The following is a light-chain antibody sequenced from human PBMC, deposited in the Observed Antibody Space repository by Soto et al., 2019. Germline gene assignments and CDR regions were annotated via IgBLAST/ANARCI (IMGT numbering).Light chain of an antibody. Sequence: DIVLTQSPGTLSLSPGERATLSCRASQIISSTYLGWYQQKPGQAPRLLIYGASSRATGIPDRFSGSGSGTDFTLTISSLQPEDFATYYCQQSFRTPFTFGPGNKLDIK. CDR1: QIISSTY. CDR2: GAS. J-gene: IGKJ3*01. CDR3: QQSFRTPFT. V-gene: IGKV3-20*01.